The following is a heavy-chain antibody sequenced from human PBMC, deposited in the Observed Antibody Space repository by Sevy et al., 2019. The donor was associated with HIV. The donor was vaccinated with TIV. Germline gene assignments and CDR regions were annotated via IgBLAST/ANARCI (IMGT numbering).Heavy chain of an antibody. CDR3: AKGLGMVQGALLSDDY. J-gene: IGHJ4*03. CDR1: GFSFNSYG. D-gene: IGHD3-10*01. V-gene: IGHV3-30*02. CDR2: IRHDGSTK. Sequence: GGSLRLSCAASGFSFNSYGMHWVRQAPGKGLEWVAFIRHDGSTKYYLDSAKGRFTISRDNSKNTLYMQMNRLRAEDTAVYYCAKGLGMVQGALLSDDYWGQGTMVTVSS.